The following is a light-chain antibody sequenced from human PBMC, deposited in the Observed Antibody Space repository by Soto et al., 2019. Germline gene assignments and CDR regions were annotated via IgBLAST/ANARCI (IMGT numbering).Light chain of an antibody. V-gene: IGLV2-11*01. CDR1: NSDVGAYNY. CDR2: EVS. CDR3: CSYAGTYTLFV. J-gene: IGLJ1*01. Sequence: QSALTQPRSVSVSPGQSVTISCTGTNSDVGAYNYVSWYQHHPGKAPKVIIYEVSKRPSGVPDRFSGSKSGNTASLTISGLQAEYEADYYCCSYAGTYTLFVFGSGTKVTVL.